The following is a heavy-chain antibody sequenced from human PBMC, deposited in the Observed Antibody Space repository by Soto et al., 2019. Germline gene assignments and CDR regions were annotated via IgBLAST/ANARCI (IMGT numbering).Heavy chain of an antibody. J-gene: IGHJ4*02. D-gene: IGHD1-20*01. Sequence: GGSLRLSCAASGFTFSSYAMSWVRQAPGKGLEWVSLISANDVGTYYAESVKTRFTISTDQSRNTVYLQMDSLRADDTAIYYCAKAKNDYNWDNRPPFDYWGQGTLVTVSA. V-gene: IGHV3-23*01. CDR1: GFTFSSYA. CDR3: AKAKNDYNWDNRPPFDY. CDR2: ISANDVGT.